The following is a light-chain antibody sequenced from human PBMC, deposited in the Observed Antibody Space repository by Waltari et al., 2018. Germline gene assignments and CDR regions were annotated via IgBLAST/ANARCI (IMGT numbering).Light chain of an antibody. CDR3: QDSYSTLSYT. CDR2: AAS. J-gene: IGKJ3*01. Sequence: DIQMTQFPSSLSASVGDRGTITCRASQNIGASFNWYQQRPGKAPKLLIYAASTLHSEAPSRFSGSGSGTDFTLNISSLQPEDFATYYCQDSYSTLSYTFGPGTRVDV. V-gene: IGKV1-39*01. CDR1: QNIGAS.